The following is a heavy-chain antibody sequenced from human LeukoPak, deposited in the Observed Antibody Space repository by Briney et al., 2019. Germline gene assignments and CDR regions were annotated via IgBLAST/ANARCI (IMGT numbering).Heavy chain of an antibody. CDR1: GGSISSSSYY. CDR3: ARQEQWLVLGPYYFDY. Sequence: SETLPLTCTVSGGSISSSSYYWGWIRQPPGKGLEWIGTIYYTGTTYCNPSLKSRVTISVDTSRNQFSLKVTSVTAADTAVYYCARQEQWLVLGPYYFDYWGQGNLVTVSS. CDR2: IYYTGTT. V-gene: IGHV4-39*01. D-gene: IGHD6-19*01. J-gene: IGHJ4*02.